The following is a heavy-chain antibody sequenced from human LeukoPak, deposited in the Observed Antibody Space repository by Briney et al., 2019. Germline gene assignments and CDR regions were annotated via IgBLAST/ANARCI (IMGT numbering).Heavy chain of an antibody. D-gene: IGHD3-22*01. CDR1: GYTFTSYD. J-gene: IGHJ6*03. Sequence: ASVKVSCKASGYTFTSYDINWVRQATGQGLEWMGWMNPNSGNTGYAQTFQGRVTMTRNTSISTAYMELSSLRSEDTAVYYCARGAQWLLYYYYYMDVWGKGTTVTVSS. V-gene: IGHV1-8*01. CDR2: MNPNSGNT. CDR3: ARGAQWLLYYYYYMDV.